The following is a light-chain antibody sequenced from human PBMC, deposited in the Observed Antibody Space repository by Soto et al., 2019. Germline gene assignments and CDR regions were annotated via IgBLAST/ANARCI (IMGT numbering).Light chain of an antibody. CDR3: QQYETSPRT. CDR1: TRRSTRS. V-gene: IGKV3-20*01. J-gene: IGKJ1*01. CDR2: GAS. Sequence: ELVLTQSPATLSLSPGASATLSCRARTRRSTRSLAWYQQKPGQAPRLLIYGASSRATGIPDRFSGSGSGTDFTLTISRLEPEDFAVYYCQQYETSPRTFGQGTKVDIK.